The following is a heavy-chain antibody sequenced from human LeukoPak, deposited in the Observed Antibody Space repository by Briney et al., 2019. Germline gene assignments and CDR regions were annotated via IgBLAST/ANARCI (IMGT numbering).Heavy chain of an antibody. Sequence: SVTVSCKASGGTFSSYAISWVRQAPGQGLEWMGGIIPIFGTANYAQKFQGRVTITADESTSTAYMELSSLRSEDTAVYYCAREGITGTPWTGWGQGTLVTVSS. CDR1: GGTFSSYA. J-gene: IGHJ4*02. V-gene: IGHV1-69*13. CDR2: IIPIFGTA. CDR3: AREGITGTPWTG. D-gene: IGHD1-20*01.